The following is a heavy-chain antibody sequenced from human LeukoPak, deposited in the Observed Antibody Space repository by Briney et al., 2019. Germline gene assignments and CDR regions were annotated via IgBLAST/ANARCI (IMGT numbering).Heavy chain of an antibody. CDR3: AKDWGYSYGSYFDY. D-gene: IGHD5-18*01. CDR1: GFTFSSYG. Sequence: QPGGSLRLSCAASGFTFSSYGMHWVRQAPGKGLEWVAVISYDGSNKYYADSVKGRLTISRDNSKNTLYLQMNSLRAEDTAVYYCAKDWGYSYGSYFDYWGQGTLVTVSS. J-gene: IGHJ4*02. V-gene: IGHV3-30*18. CDR2: ISYDGSNK.